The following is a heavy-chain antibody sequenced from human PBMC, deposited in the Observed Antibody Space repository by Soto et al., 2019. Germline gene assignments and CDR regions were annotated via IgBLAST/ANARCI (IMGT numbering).Heavy chain of an antibody. D-gene: IGHD1-7*01. J-gene: IGHJ6*02. CDR1: GDSVSSNSAA. CDR3: ARDGELQPYYYYYGMDV. Sequence: PSQALSLTCAISGDSVSSNSAAWNWIRQSPSRGLEWLGRTYYRSKWYNDYAVSVKSRITINPDTSKNQFSLQLNSVTPEDTAEYYCARDGELQPYYYYYGMDVWGQGTTVTVSS. V-gene: IGHV6-1*01. CDR2: TYYRSKWYN.